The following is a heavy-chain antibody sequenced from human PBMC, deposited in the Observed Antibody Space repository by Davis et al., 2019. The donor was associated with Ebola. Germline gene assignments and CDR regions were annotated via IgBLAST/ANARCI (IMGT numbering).Heavy chain of an antibody. CDR3: ARVRCSRYCSGGSCYPRWDYYGMDV. D-gene: IGHD2-15*01. J-gene: IGHJ6*04. Sequence: ASVKVSCKASGYTFTSYDINWVRQATGQGLEWMGWMNPNSGNTGYAQKFQGRVTMTRNTSISTAYMELSSLRSEDTAVYYCARVRCSRYCSGGSCYPRWDYYGMDVWGKGTTVTVSS. CDR1: GYTFTSYD. V-gene: IGHV1-8*01. CDR2: MNPNSGNT.